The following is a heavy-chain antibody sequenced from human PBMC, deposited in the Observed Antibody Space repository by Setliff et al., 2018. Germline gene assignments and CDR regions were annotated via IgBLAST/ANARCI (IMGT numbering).Heavy chain of an antibody. CDR1: GYSFSNFW. V-gene: IGHV5-51*01. CDR3: ARGRGYSGYDHFDY. J-gene: IGHJ4*02. Sequence: GESLKISCKGSGYSFSNFWIGWVRQMPGKGLEWMGIIYPGASDTRYSPSFQGRVTISADKSISTAYLKWSSLKASDTAMYYCARGRGYSGYDHFDYWGQGTLVTVSS. CDR2: IYPGASDT. D-gene: IGHD5-12*01.